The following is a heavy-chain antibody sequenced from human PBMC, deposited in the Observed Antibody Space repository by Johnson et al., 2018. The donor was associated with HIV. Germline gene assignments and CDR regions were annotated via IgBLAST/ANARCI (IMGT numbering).Heavy chain of an antibody. D-gene: IGHD6-6*01. J-gene: IGHJ3*02. CDR1: GFTFGDYA. Sequence: VQLVESGGGLVQPGRSLRLSCTASGFTFGDYAMSWFRQAPGKGLEWVGFIRSKAYGGTTEYAASVKGRFTISRDDSKSIAYLQMNSLRAEDTAVYYCARSIADRPGGAFDIWGQGTMVTVSS. CDR3: ARSIADRPGGAFDI. V-gene: IGHV3-49*03. CDR2: IRSKAYGGTT.